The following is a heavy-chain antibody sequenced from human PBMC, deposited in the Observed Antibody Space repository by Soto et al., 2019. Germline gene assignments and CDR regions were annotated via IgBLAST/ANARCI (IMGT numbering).Heavy chain of an antibody. CDR1: GGSFSGYY. J-gene: IGHJ6*02. CDR3: ARGAFNIVVVPAYGMDV. D-gene: IGHD2-2*01. Sequence: SETLSLTCAVYGGSFSGYYWSWIRQPPGKGLEWIGEINHSGSTNYNPSLKSRVTISVDTSKNQFSLKLSSVTAADTAVYYCARGAFNIVVVPAYGMDVWGQGTTVTVSS. CDR2: INHSGST. V-gene: IGHV4-34*01.